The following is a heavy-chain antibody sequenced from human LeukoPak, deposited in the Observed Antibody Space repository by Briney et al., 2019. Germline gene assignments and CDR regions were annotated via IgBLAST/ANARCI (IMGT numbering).Heavy chain of an antibody. CDR2: IYSGGST. D-gene: IGHD3-22*01. V-gene: IGHV3-66*01. J-gene: IGHJ4*02. CDR3: TRAGEDYYDSSGFYNF. CDR1: GFTVRSNY. Sequence: GGSLRLSCAASGFTVRSNYMSWVRQAPGKGLEWVSVIYSGGSTFYADSVKGRFTISRDSSKNTLFPQMNSLRAEDTAVYYCTRAGEDYYDSSGFYNFWGQGTLVTVSS.